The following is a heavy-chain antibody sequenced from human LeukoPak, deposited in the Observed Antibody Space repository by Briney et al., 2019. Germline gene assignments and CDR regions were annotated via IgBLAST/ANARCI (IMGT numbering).Heavy chain of an antibody. CDR3: ARDPMVRGVMGY. CDR1: GYSISSGYY. D-gene: IGHD3-10*01. CDR2: IYHSGST. V-gene: IGHV4-38-2*02. Sequence: SETLSLTCTVSGYSISSGYYWGWIRQPPGKGLEWIGSIYHSGSTYYNPSLKSRVTISVDTSKNQFSLKLSSVTAADTAVYYCARDPMVRGVMGYWGQGTLVIVSS. J-gene: IGHJ4*02.